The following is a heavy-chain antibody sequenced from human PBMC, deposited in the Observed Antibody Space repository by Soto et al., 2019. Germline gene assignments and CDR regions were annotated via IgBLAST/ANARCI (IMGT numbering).Heavy chain of an antibody. CDR1: GFTLSNYG. V-gene: IGHV3-33*01. J-gene: IGHJ5*02. Sequence: QVQLVESGGGVVQPGRSLRLSCTVSGFTLSNYGMQWVRQAPGKGLEWVAVMWSDGNSKYYADSVKGRFTISRDSSMNTLYHQMDSLRAEHTAGYYCGRYWGVTTCYEPLNHWGEGTLGTVAA. CDR2: MWSDGNSK. CDR3: GRYWGVTTCYEPLNH. D-gene: IGHD2-2*01.